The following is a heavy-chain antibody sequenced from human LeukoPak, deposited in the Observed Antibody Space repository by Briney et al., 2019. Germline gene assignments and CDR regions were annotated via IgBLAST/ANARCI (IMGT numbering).Heavy chain of an antibody. J-gene: IGHJ6*04. Sequence: SVKVSCKASGGTFSSYAISWVRQAPGQGLEWMGGIIPIFGTANYAQKFQGRVTITADESTSTAYMELSSLCADDAAVYYCAKEAANIVVVPAANPYYYYGMDVWGKGTTVTVSS. CDR3: AKEAANIVVVPAANPYYYYGMDV. CDR2: IIPIFGTA. V-gene: IGHV1-69*13. CDR1: GGTFSSYA. D-gene: IGHD2-2*01.